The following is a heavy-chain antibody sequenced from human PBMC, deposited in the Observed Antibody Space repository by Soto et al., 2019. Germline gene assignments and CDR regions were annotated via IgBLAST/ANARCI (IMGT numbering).Heavy chain of an antibody. CDR3: ARHLSYYYDSSGYYPFFGY. CDR2: IYYSGST. V-gene: IGHV4-39*01. Sequence: SETLSLTCTVSGGSISSSSYYWGWIRQPPGKGLEWIGSIYYSGSTYYNPSLKSRVTISVDTSKNQFSLKLSSVTAADTAVYYCARHLSYYYDSSGYYPFFGYWGQGTLVTVSS. J-gene: IGHJ4*02. D-gene: IGHD3-22*01. CDR1: GGSISSSSYY.